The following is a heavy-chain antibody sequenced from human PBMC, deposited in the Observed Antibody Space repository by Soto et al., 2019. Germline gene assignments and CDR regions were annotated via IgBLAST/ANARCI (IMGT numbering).Heavy chain of an antibody. CDR2: MNPNSGNT. D-gene: IGHD3-16*01. V-gene: IGHV1-8*01. CDR1: GYTFTSYD. Sequence: QVQLVQSGAEVKKPGASVKVSCKASGYTFTSYDINWVRLAPGQGLAWMGWMNPNSGNTAYAQKFQGRVTMTRNTSISTAYMELSSLRSEDTAVYYCARLKQDYAVAWGQGTLVTVSS. J-gene: IGHJ5*02. CDR3: ARLKQDYAVA.